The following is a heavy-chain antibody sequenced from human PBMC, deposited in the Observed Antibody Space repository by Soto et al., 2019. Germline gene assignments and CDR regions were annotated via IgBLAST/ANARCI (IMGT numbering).Heavy chain of an antibody. D-gene: IGHD2-2*01. V-gene: IGHV1-3*01. CDR2: INAGNGNT. CDR1: GYTFTSYA. Sequence: ASVKVSCKASGYTFTSYAMHWVRQAPGQRLEWMGWINAGNGNTKYSQKFQGRVTMTRDTSISTAYMELSSLRSEDTAVYYCARSRTPAAKYYYYYYGMDVWGQGTTVTVSS. J-gene: IGHJ6*02. CDR3: ARSRTPAAKYYYYYYGMDV.